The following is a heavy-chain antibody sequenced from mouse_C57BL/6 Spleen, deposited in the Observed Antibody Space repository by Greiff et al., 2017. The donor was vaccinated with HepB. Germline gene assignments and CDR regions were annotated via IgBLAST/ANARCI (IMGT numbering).Heavy chain of an antibody. J-gene: IGHJ3*01. Sequence: VQLQQPGAELVKPGASVKVSCKASGYTFTSYWMHWVKQRPGQGLEWIGRIHPSDSDTNYNQKFKGKATLTVDKSSSTAYMQLSSLTSEDSAVYYCASIYYDGYSAWFAYWGQGTLVTVSA. D-gene: IGHD2-3*01. CDR3: ASIYYDGYSAWFAY. V-gene: IGHV1-74*01. CDR2: IHPSDSDT. CDR1: GYTFTSYW.